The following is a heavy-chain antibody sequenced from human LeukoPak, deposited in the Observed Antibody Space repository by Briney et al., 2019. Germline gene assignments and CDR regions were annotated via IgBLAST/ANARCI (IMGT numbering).Heavy chain of an antibody. Sequence: ASVKVSCKASGYTFTGYYMHWVRQAPAQGLEWMGWINLNSGGTNYAQTFQVRVTMTRDTSMSTAYMELTRLRSDATAVDYCARGMGEVYSYGRYYFDYWGQETLVTVSS. J-gene: IGHJ4*02. CDR1: GYTFTGYY. CDR3: ARGMGEVYSYGRYYFDY. D-gene: IGHD5-18*01. V-gene: IGHV1-2*02. CDR2: INLNSGGT.